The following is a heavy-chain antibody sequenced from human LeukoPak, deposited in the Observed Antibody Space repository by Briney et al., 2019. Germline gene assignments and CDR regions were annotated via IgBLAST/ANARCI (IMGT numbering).Heavy chain of an antibody. J-gene: IGHJ3*02. CDR1: GFTFSSYA. CDR2: ISGSGGST. V-gene: IGHV3-23*01. D-gene: IGHD2-2*01. Sequence: PGGSLRLSCAASGFTFSSYAMSWVRQAPGRGLEWVSAISGSGGSTYYADSVKGRFTISRDNSKNTLYLQMNSLRAEDTAVYYCATDRIGFCSSTSCQALAFDIWGQGTMVTVSS. CDR3: ATDRIGFCSSTSCQALAFDI.